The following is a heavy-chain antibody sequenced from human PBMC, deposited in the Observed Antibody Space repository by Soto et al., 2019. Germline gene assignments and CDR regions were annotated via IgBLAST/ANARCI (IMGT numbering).Heavy chain of an antibody. CDR1: GLTFGSRA. V-gene: IGHV3-23*01. J-gene: IGHJ4*02. CDR3: ARGSTESYPGSRIFDF. Sequence: GGSLRLSCVASGLTFGSRAMSWVRQAPGEGLQWVATITDNGGDAKYADSVGGRFVISRDNSKKTLYLQMTSLTAEDSAMYFCARGSTESYPGSRIFDFWGRGTLVTVSS. D-gene: IGHD3-10*01. CDR2: ITDNGGDA.